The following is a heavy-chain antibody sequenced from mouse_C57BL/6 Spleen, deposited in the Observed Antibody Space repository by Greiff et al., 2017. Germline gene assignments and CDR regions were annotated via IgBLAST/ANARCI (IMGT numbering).Heavy chain of an antibody. D-gene: IGHD1-1*01. CDR1: GYAFSSSW. CDR3: ARHYGSSFLDY. J-gene: IGHJ2*01. V-gene: IGHV1-82*01. CDR2: IYPGDGDT. Sequence: VQLQQSGPELVKPGASVKISCKASGYAFSSSWMNWVKQRPGKGLEWIGRIYPGDGDTNYNGKFKGKATLTADKSSSTAYMQLSSLTSEDSAVYFCARHYGSSFLDYWGQGTTLTVSS.